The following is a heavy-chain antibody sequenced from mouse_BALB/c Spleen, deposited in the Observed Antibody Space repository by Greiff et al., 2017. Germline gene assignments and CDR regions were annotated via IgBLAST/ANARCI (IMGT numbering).Heavy chain of an antibody. D-gene: IGHD4-1*01. CDR3: ARAGTDWYFDV. CDR2: IFPGTGTT. CDR1: GYTFTSYW. V-gene: IGHV1S132*01. J-gene: IGHJ1*01. Sequence: VQLQQSGAELVKPGASVKLSCKTSGYTFTSYWIQWVKQRPGQGLGWIGEIFPGTGTTYYNEKFKGKATLTIDTSSSTAYMQLSSLTSEDSAVYFCARAGTDWYFDVWGAGTTVTVAS.